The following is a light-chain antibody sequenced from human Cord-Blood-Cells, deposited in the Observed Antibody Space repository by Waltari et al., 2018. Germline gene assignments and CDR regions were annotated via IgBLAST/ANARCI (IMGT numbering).Light chain of an antibody. CDR2: KVS. Sequence: DVVMTQSPLSLPVTLGQPASISCRSSQSLVYSDGNTYLNWFQQRPGQSPRRLIYKVSNRDSGVPYRFSGSWSGTDFTLKISRVEAEDVGVYYCMQGTQWTFGQGTKVEIK. CDR1: QSLVYSDGNTY. CDR3: MQGTQWT. J-gene: IGKJ1*01. V-gene: IGKV2-30*01.